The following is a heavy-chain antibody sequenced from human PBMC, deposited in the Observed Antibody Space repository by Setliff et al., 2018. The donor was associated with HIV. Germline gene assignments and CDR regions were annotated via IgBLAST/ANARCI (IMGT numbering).Heavy chain of an antibody. CDR2: IYYSGST. CDR1: GDTDFY. Sequence: SETLSLTCTVSGDTDFYWNWIRQPPGQGLEWIGSIYYSGSTYFNPSLKSRITISIDTSKNQFSLKLTSVTAADTAVYYCASPASGGSSGQYHYWGQGTLVTVSS. CDR3: ASPASGGSSGQYHY. D-gene: IGHD6-19*01. J-gene: IGHJ4*02. V-gene: IGHV4-39*01.